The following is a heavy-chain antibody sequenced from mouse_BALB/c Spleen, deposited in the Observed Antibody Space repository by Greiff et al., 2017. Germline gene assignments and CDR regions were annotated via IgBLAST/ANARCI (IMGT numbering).Heavy chain of an antibody. CDR1: GFTFSDYY. V-gene: IGHV5-4*02. J-gene: IGHJ3*01. CDR3: ARDRSHGSLAD. CDR2: ISDGGSYT. Sequence: EVKLMESGGGLVKPGGSLKLSCAASGFTFSDYYMYWVRQTPEKRLEWVATISDGGSYTYYPDSVKGRFTISRDNAKNNLYLQMSSLKSEDTAMYYCARDRSHGSLADWGQGRLVTVSA.